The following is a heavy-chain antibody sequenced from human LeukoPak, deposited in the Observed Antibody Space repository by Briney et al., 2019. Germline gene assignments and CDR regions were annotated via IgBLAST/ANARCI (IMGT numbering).Heavy chain of an antibody. CDR3: ARDEGSGWFDP. V-gene: IGHV4-4*07. Sequence: PSETLSLTCTVSGGSISSYYWSWIRQPAGKGLEWIGRIDTSGRTNYNPSLKTRITISLDKSKNQISLKLSSVTAADTAVYYCARDEGSGWFDPWGQGTLVTVSS. CDR1: GGSISSYY. CDR2: IDTSGRT. D-gene: IGHD3-10*01. J-gene: IGHJ5*02.